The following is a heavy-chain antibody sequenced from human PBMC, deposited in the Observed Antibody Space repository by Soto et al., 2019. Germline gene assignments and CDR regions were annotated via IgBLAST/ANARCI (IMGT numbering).Heavy chain of an antibody. D-gene: IGHD2-21*01. CDR3: ARGIIGGMDV. CDR2: IIPIFGTA. Sequence: QVQMVRSGAEVKKPRSSVKVSCKASGGTFSRYAISWVREAPGQGLEWMGGIIPIFGTANYAQKFQGRVTITADESTSTAYMELSSLRSEDTAVYYCARGIIGGMDVWGQGTTVTVSS. V-gene: IGHV1-69*12. CDR1: GGTFSRYA. J-gene: IGHJ6*02.